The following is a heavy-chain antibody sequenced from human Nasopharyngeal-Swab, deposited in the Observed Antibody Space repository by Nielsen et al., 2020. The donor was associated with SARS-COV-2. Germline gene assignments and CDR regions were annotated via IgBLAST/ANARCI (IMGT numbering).Heavy chain of an antibody. CDR3: ASLSSGYYLGY. V-gene: IGHV5-51*01. CDR1: GSSFTSYW. CDR2: IYPGDSDT. D-gene: IGHD3-22*01. J-gene: IGHJ4*02. Sequence: GGPLRLSCKGSGSSFTSYWIGWVRQMPGKGLEWMGIIYPGDSDTRYSPSFQGQVTISADKSISTAYLQWSSLKASDTAMYYCASLSSGYYLGYWGQGTLVTVSS.